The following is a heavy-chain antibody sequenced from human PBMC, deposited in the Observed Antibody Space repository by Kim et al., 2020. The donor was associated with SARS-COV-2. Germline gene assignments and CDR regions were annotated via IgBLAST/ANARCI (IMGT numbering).Heavy chain of an antibody. Sequence: GGSLRLSCAASGFTFSSYGMHWVRQAPGKGLEWVAVISDDGSNKDYADSVKGRFTISRDNSKNTLYVQMNSLRAEDTAVYYCAKDQPESSSWYYFDYWGQGTLVTVSS. CDR1: GFTFSSYG. J-gene: IGHJ4*02. CDR2: ISDDGSNK. CDR3: AKDQPESSSWYYFDY. D-gene: IGHD6-13*01. V-gene: IGHV3-30*18.